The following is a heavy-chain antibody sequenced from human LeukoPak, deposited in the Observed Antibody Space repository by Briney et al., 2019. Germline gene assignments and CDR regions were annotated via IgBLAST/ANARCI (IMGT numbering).Heavy chain of an antibody. Sequence: GGSLRLSCAASGFSFNTYSMNWVRQAPGKGLEWVSYISSSRSTIYYTDSVKGRFTISRDNSKNTLYLQMNSLRAEDTAVYYCAMGATSWSGYSFPKIFQHWGRGTLVTVSS. V-gene: IGHV3-48*01. CDR1: GFSFNTYS. J-gene: IGHJ1*01. D-gene: IGHD3-3*01. CDR2: ISSSRSTI. CDR3: AMGATSWSGYSFPKIFQH.